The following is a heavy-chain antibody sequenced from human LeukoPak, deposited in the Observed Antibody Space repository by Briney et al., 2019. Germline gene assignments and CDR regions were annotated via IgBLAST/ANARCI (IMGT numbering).Heavy chain of an antibody. CDR2: IYSGGST. CDR1: GFTVSSNY. J-gene: IGHJ3*02. CDR3: ARVKSPYGDDAFDI. Sequence: GGSLRLSCAASGFTVSSNYMSWVRQAPGKGLEWVSVIYSGGSTYYADSVKGRFTISRDNSKNTLYLQMNSLRAEDTAVYYCARVKSPYGDDAFDIWGQGTMVTVSS. V-gene: IGHV3-53*01. D-gene: IGHD4-17*01.